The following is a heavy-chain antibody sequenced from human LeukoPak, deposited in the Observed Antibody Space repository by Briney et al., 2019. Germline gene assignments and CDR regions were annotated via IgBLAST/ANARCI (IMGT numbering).Heavy chain of an antibody. D-gene: IGHD2/OR15-2a*01. CDR1: GNTLTELS. J-gene: IGHJ3*02. V-gene: IGHV1-24*01. Sequence: GSVKASCKVSGNTLTELSMHWVRQAPGKGLEWMGGFDPEDGETIFAQKLQGRVTMTEDTSTDTAYMELSSLRSEDTAVYYCATAARRDSTYYHYGAFDIWGQGTMVTVSS. CDR3: ATAARRDSTYYHYGAFDI. CDR2: FDPEDGET.